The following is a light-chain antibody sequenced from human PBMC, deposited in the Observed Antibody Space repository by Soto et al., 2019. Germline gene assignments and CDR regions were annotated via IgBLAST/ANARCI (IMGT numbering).Light chain of an antibody. CDR3: QQYGSSPLIS. V-gene: IGKV3-20*01. CDR1: QSVSTNY. CDR2: GAS. Sequence: ENVMTQSPGTLTLSPGERATLSCRASQSVSTNYVAWYQQKPGQAPRLLIFGASKRATGIPDRFSGSGSGRDFTLTISGLEPEDFAVYYCQQYGSSPLISFGQGTRLEIK. J-gene: IGKJ5*01.